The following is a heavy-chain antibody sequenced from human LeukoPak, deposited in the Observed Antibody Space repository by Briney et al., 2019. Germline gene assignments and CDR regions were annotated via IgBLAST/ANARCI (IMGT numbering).Heavy chain of an antibody. V-gene: IGHV3-9*01. D-gene: IGHD5-18*01. CDR1: GFTFDDYA. CDR3: AKGRYSYGTLPIDY. Sequence: GRSLRLSCAASGFTFDDYAMHWVRQAPGKGPEWVSGISWNSGSIGYADSVKGRFTISRDNAKNSLYLQMNSLRAEDTALYYCAKGRYSYGTLPIDYWGQGTLVTVSS. J-gene: IGHJ4*02. CDR2: ISWNSGSI.